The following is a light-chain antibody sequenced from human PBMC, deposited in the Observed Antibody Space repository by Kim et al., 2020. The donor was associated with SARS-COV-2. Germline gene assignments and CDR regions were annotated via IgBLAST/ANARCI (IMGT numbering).Light chain of an antibody. Sequence: SNELTQPPSVSVAPGKTARITCGGNNIGRKSIHWYQHKPGQAPVLVIYYDSDRPPGVSERFSASNSGNTATLAISSVEPGDEADYYCQVWENTLRTFGGGTQLTVL. CDR3: QVWENTLRT. J-gene: IGLJ2*01. CDR1: NIGRKS. CDR2: YDS. V-gene: IGLV3-21*01.